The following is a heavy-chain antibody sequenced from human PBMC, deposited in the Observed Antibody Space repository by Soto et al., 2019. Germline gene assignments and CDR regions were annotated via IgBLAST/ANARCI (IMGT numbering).Heavy chain of an antibody. Sequence: ASVKVSCKASGYTFTSNGSRWVRQAPGQGLEWMGWISAYNGNTNYAQKLQGRVTMTTDTSTSTAYMELRSLRSDDTAVYYCARADIYYYDSSGVNWFDPWGQGTLVTV. D-gene: IGHD3-22*01. CDR3: ARADIYYYDSSGVNWFDP. V-gene: IGHV1-18*01. CDR1: GYTFTSNG. J-gene: IGHJ5*02. CDR2: ISAYNGNT.